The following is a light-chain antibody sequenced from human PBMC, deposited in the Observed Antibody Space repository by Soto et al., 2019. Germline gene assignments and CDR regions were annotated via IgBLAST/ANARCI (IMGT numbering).Light chain of an antibody. CDR1: GGDVNDYKY. CDR2: EVS. CDR3: SSYRAGRGV. Sequence: QSALTQPASVSGSPGQSITISCTGTGGDVNDYKYVSWYQQHPGKAPKLIIYEVSNRPAGVSNRFSGSKSDNTASLTISGLQPEDEADYYCSSYRAGRGVFGGGTKLTVL. V-gene: IGLV2-14*01. J-gene: IGLJ3*02.